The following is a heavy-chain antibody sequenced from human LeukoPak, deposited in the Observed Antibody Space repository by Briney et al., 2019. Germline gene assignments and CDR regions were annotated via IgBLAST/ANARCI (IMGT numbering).Heavy chain of an antibody. Sequence: PGGSLRLSCAPSGFTFTSYFISWVRQAPGKGLEWVSTISTGGSTYYADSVKGRFTISRDNSKSTLHLQLNGLRAEDTAVYYCAKYCSGGCYSGLDYWGQGTLVTVSS. CDR2: ISTGGST. V-gene: IGHV3-23*01. D-gene: IGHD2-21*01. J-gene: IGHJ4*02. CDR1: GFTFTSYF. CDR3: AKYCSGGCYSGLDY.